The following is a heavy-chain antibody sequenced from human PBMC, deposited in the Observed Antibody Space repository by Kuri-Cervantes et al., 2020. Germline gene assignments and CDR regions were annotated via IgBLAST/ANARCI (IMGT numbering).Heavy chain of an antibody. CDR1: GGSFSGYY. CDR2: IKQDGSEK. V-gene: IGHV3-7*01. J-gene: IGHJ4*02. Sequence: ETLSLTCAVYGGSFSGYYWSWIRQPPGKGLEWVANIKQDGSEKYYVDSVKGRFTISRDNAKNSLYLQMNSLRAEDTAVYYCARKMRIVGAGWFDYWGQGTLVTVSS. CDR3: ARKMRIVGAGWFDY. D-gene: IGHD1-26*01.